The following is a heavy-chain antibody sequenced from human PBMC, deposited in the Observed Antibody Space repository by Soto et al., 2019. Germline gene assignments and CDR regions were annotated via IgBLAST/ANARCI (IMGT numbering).Heavy chain of an antibody. V-gene: IGHV4-59*01. D-gene: IGHD3-9*01. J-gene: IGHJ4*02. Sequence: SETLSLTCTVSGGSISNFYWSWIRQPPGKGLEWIGYIYYSGTTSYNPSLNSRVTISVDTSKNQFSLKLNSVTAADTAVYYCSRDDSDWFFNWGRGTLVTVSS. CDR2: IYYSGTT. CDR3: SRDDSDWFFN. CDR1: GGSISNFY.